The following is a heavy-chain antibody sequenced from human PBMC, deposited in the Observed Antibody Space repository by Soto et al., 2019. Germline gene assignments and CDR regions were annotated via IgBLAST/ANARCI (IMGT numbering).Heavy chain of an antibody. J-gene: IGHJ6*02. V-gene: IGHV1-69*13. CDR3: ARDRSYDSSGPYYYYGMDV. CDR1: GGTFSSYA. CDR2: IIPIFGTA. Sequence: SVKVSCKASGGTFSSYAISWVRQAPGQGLEWMGGIIPIFGTANYAQKFQGRVTITADESTSTAYMELSSLRSEDTAVYYCARDRSYDSSGPYYYYGMDVWGQGTTVTV. D-gene: IGHD3-22*01.